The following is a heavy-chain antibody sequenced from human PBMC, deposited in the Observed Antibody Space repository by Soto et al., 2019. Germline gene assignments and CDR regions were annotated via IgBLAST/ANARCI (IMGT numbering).Heavy chain of an antibody. Sequence: GASVKVSCKASGYTFTSYAMHWVRQAPGQRLEWMGWINAGNGNTKYSQKFQGRVTITRDTSASTAYMELSSLRSEDTAVYYCARVRSAGTKLAYFDYWGQGTLVTVSS. CDR3: ARVRSAGTKLAYFDY. V-gene: IGHV1-3*01. CDR2: INAGNGNT. CDR1: GYTFTSYA. D-gene: IGHD1-7*01. J-gene: IGHJ4*02.